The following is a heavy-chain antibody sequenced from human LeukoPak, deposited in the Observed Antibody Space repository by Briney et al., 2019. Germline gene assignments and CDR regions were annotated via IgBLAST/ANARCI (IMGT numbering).Heavy chain of an antibody. CDR2: ISSRSTYI. J-gene: IGHJ3*02. D-gene: IGHD1-26*01. V-gene: IGHV3-21*04. Sequence: GGSLRLSCTVSGFTVSSNSMSWVRQAPGKGLEWVSSISSRSTYIYHADSVKGRFTISRDNAKNSLFLQMNSLRAEDTAVYYCARDGRYYYAFDIWGQGTMVTVSS. CDR3: ARDGRYYYAFDI. CDR1: GFTVSSNS.